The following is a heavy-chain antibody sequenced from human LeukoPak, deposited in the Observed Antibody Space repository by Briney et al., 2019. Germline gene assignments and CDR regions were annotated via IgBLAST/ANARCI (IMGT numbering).Heavy chain of an antibody. Sequence: GEPLQISCKASGYNFSNYWIAWVRQMPGEGLEWMGIIYPGDSDTRYSPSFQGQVTISADKSLSTAYLQWSSLKASDTAMCYCARRGYCRSASCYYGIDVWGQGTTVTVSS. D-gene: IGHD2-15*01. CDR1: GYNFSNYW. CDR2: IYPGDSDT. CDR3: ARRGYCRSASCYYGIDV. V-gene: IGHV5-51*01. J-gene: IGHJ6*02.